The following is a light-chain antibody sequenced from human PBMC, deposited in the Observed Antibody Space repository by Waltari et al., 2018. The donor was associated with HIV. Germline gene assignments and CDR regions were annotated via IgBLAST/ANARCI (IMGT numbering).Light chain of an antibody. CDR1: QSISTY. Sequence: DIQMAQSPSSLSASVGDRVSITCRASQSISTYLNWYRQKPGKAPHLLIYAASNLQSGVPSRFSGSGSGTDFTLTISSLQPEDFATYCCQQSYNTPVTFGQGTKVEIK. CDR3: QQSYNTPVT. CDR2: AAS. J-gene: IGKJ1*01. V-gene: IGKV1-39*01.